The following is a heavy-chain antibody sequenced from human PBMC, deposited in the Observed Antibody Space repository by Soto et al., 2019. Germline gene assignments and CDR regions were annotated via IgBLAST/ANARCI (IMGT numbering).Heavy chain of an antibody. Sequence: GGSLRLSCAASGFTFSSYGMHWVRQAPGKGLEWVAVISYDGSNKYYADSVKGRFTISRDNSKNTLYLQMNSLRAEDTAVYYCAKDTEVVPAAMYGYYYYYYGMDVWGQGTTVTVSS. CDR1: GFTFSSYG. J-gene: IGHJ6*02. V-gene: IGHV3-30*18. CDR3: AKDTEVVPAAMYGYYYYYYGMDV. D-gene: IGHD2-2*01. CDR2: ISYDGSNK.